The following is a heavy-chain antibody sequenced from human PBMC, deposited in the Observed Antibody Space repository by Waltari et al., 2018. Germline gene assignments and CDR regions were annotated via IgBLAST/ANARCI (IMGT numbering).Heavy chain of an antibody. CDR2: IYHSGST. D-gene: IGHD3-22*01. Sequence: QVQLQESGPGLVKPSETLSLTCAVSGYSIRSGYYWGWLRQPPGKGLEWIGSIYHSGSTYYNPSLKSRVTISVDTSKNQFSLKLSSVTAADTAVYYCASYDSSGYRLYYFDYWGQGTLVTVSS. CDR3: ASYDSSGYRLYYFDY. J-gene: IGHJ4*02. V-gene: IGHV4-38-2*01. CDR1: GYSIRSGYY.